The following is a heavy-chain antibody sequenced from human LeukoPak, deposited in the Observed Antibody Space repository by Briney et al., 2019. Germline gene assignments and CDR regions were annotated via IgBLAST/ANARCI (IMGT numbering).Heavy chain of an antibody. Sequence: QTGGSLRLSCAASGFTFSSYAMHWVRQAPGKGLEWVAVILYDGSNKYYADSVKGRFTISRDNSKNTLYLQMNSLRAEDTTVYYCARDRGSGWCLDYWGQGTQVIVSS. CDR3: ARDRGSGWCLDY. J-gene: IGHJ4*02. V-gene: IGHV3-30*04. D-gene: IGHD6-19*01. CDR2: ILYDGSNK. CDR1: GFTFSSYA.